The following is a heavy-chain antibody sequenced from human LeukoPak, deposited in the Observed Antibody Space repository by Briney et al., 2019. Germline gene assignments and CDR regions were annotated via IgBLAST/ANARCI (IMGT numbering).Heavy chain of an antibody. V-gene: IGHV3-53*01. Sequence: PGGSLRLSCAASGFTVSSNYMSWARQAPGKGLEWVSVIYSGGSTYYADSVKGRFTISRDNSKNTLYLQMNSLRAEDTAVYYCAREQSSGWFDPWGQGTLVTVSS. J-gene: IGHJ5*02. CDR1: GFTVSSNY. CDR2: IYSGGST. CDR3: AREQSSGWFDP.